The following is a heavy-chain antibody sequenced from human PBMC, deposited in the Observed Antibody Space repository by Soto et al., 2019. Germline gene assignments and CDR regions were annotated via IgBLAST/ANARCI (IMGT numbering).Heavy chain of an antibody. V-gene: IGHV1-69*01. CDR1: GFTFSSYA. J-gene: IGHJ4*02. CDR2: IIPIFGTA. D-gene: IGHD6-19*01. CDR3: ARGGVAVAGDYYFDY. Sequence: QVQLVESGGGVVQPGRSLRLSCAASGFTFSSYAISWVRQAPGQGLEWMGGIIPIFGTANYAQKFQGRVTITADESTSTAYMELSSLRSEDTAVYYCARGGVAVAGDYYFDYWGQGTLVTVSS.